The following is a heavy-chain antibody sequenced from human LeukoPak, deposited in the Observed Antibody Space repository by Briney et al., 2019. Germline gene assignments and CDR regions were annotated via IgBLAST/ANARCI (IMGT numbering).Heavy chain of an antibody. CDR1: GYTFTGYY. Sequence: GASVKVSCKASGYTFTGYYVHWVRQAPGQGLEWMGWINPNSGGTNYAQKCQGRVTMTRDTSISTAYMELSRLRSDDTAVYYCARDPMRGSGWYNSYYHYYMDVWGKGTTVTVSS. J-gene: IGHJ6*03. V-gene: IGHV1-2*02. CDR2: INPNSGGT. D-gene: IGHD6-19*01. CDR3: ARDPMRGSGWYNSYYHYYMDV.